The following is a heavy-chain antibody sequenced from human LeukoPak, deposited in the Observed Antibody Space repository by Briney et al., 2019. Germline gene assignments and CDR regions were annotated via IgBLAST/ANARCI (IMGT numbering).Heavy chain of an antibody. D-gene: IGHD1-26*01. CDR2: IYYSGTT. J-gene: IGHJ4*02. CDR3: VREWELLHTPFDL. CDR1: GYSITNGNN. V-gene: IGHV4-38-2*02. Sequence: SETLSLTCTVSGYSITNGNNWGWIRQSPVKGRDWIANIYYSGTTYYNPSLRSRVTMSVDTSKNQFSLRLTSVTAADTAVYYCVREWELLHTPFDLWGQGTLVTVSS.